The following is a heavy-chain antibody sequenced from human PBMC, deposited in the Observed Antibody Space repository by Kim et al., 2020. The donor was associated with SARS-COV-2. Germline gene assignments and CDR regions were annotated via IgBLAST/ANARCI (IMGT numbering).Heavy chain of an antibody. D-gene: IGHD2-21*02. V-gene: IGHV3-11*01. J-gene: IGHJ4*02. CDR2: ISSSGSTI. CDR1: GFTFSDYY. Sequence: GGSLRLSCVASGFTFSDYYMNWIRQAPGKGLEWVSSISSSGSTIYYADSVKGRFTISRDNAKNSLYLQMNSLRAEDTAVYYCARSYCGGDCYSGPVLDYWGQGTLVTVSS. CDR3: ARSYCGGDCYSGPVLDY.